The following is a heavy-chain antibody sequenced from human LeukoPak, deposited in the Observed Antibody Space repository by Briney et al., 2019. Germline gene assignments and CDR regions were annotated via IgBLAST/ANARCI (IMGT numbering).Heavy chain of an antibody. J-gene: IGHJ4*02. Sequence: PSETLSLTCTVSGGSISSYYWSWIRQPPGKGLEWIGYIYYSGSTNYNPSLKSRVTISVDTSKNQFSLKLSSVTAADTAVYYCARYGATMGAAAIFDYWGQGTLVTVSS. CDR1: GGSISSYY. D-gene: IGHD5-24*01. CDR2: IYYSGST. V-gene: IGHV4-59*08. CDR3: ARYGATMGAAAIFDY.